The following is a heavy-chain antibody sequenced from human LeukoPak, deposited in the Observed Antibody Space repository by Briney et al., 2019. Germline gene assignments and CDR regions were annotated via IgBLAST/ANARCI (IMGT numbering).Heavy chain of an antibody. CDR3: AREKHYPADNWFDP. D-gene: IGHD1-26*01. Sequence: GGSLRLSCAASGFTFSSYAMHWVRQAPGKGLEWVAVISYDGSNKYYADSVKGRFTISRDNSKNTLYLQMNSLRADDTAVYYCAREKHYPADNWFDPWGQGTLVTASS. CDR2: ISYDGSNK. J-gene: IGHJ5*02. CDR1: GFTFSSYA. V-gene: IGHV3-30*04.